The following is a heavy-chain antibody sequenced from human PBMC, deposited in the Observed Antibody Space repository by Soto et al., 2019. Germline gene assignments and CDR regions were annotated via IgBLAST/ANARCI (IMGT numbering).Heavy chain of an antibody. CDR1: GFTFSRYG. J-gene: IGHJ4*02. CDR3: AKDQGYGGNSDY. D-gene: IGHD4-17*01. CDR2: ISYDGSNK. V-gene: IGHV3-30*18. Sequence: QVQLVESGGCVVQPGRYLRLSCAASGFTFSRYGMHWVRQAPGKWLEWVAVISYDGSNKYYADSVKGRFTISRDNSKNTLNLQMNSLRAEDTAVYYCAKDQGYGGNSDYWGQGTLVTVSS.